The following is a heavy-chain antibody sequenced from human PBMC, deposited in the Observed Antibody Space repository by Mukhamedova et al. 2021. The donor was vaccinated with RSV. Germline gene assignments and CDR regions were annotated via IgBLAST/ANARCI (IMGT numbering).Heavy chain of an antibody. Sequence: GKGLEWVSAISGSGGSTYYADSVKGRFTISRDNSKNTPYLQMNSLRAEDTAVYYCAKTLAARPQGAFDIWGQGTMVTVSS. CDR2: ISGSGGST. D-gene: IGHD6-6*01. V-gene: IGHV3-23*01. J-gene: IGHJ3*02. CDR3: AKTLAARPQGAFDI.